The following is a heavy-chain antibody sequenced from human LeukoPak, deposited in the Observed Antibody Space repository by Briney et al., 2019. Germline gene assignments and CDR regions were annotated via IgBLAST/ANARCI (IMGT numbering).Heavy chain of an antibody. J-gene: IGHJ4*02. Sequence: GASVKVSCKASGYTFTSYGIIWVRQAPGQGLEWMGWISGYNGNTNYAQKLQGRVTMTTDTSTSTAYMELRSLRSDDTAVYYCARHPDIVVVVAALYYFDYWGQGTLVTVSS. CDR2: ISGYNGNT. CDR1: GYTFTSYG. CDR3: ARHPDIVVVVAALYYFDY. D-gene: IGHD2-15*01. V-gene: IGHV1-18*01.